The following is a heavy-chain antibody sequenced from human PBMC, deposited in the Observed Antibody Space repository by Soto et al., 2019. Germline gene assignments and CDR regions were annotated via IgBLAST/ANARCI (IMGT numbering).Heavy chain of an antibody. J-gene: IGHJ4*02. V-gene: IGHV4-31*03. CDR2: IYYGGDS. Sequence: QVQLQESGPGLVKPSQTLSLTCTVSGGSISSRTSYWSWIRQHPGKGLEWIGYIYYGGDSFYNPPLKSRVTIAIDTSENHFSLRLTSVTAADPAVYFGAGGGGGGVDCWGQGTLVTVAS. CDR3: AGGGGGGVDC. D-gene: IGHD1-26*01. CDR1: GGSISSRTSY.